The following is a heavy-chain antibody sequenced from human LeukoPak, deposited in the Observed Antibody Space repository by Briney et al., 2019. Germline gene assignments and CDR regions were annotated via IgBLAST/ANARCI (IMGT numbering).Heavy chain of an antibody. V-gene: IGHV3-11*01. J-gene: IGHJ5*02. CDR3: ARDLQQLVNWKGFDP. Sequence: GGSLRLFCAASGFTFSDYYMSWIRQAPGKGLEWVSYISSSGSTIYYADSVKGRFTISRDNAKNSLYLQMNSLRAEDTAVYYCARDLQQLVNWKGFDPWGQGTLVTVSS. CDR1: GFTFSDYY. D-gene: IGHD6-13*01. CDR2: ISSSGSTI.